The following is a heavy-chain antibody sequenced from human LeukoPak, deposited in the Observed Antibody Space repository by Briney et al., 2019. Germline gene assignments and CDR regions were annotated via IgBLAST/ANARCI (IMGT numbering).Heavy chain of an antibody. CDR2: ISYDGNNK. V-gene: IGHV3-30*18. Sequence: GGSLRLSCAASGFTFSRYGMHWVRQAPGKGLEWVELISYDGNNKYYADSVKGRFTISRDTSKNTLYLQMNSLRVEDTAVYFCAKDQRGDILTGSPFDYWGQGTLVTVSS. D-gene: IGHD3-9*01. CDR3: AKDQRGDILTGSPFDY. CDR1: GFTFSRYG. J-gene: IGHJ4*02.